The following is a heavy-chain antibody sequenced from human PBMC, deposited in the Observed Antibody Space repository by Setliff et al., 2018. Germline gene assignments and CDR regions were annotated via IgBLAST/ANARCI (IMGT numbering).Heavy chain of an antibody. CDR3: ARLVRYCTKVACQRLSGAEH. Sequence: ASVKVSCKASGYNFTDYGVTWVRQAPGKGLEWVGWISHYSGNAYYATKRQGGVTMTTDTFTGIAYMELRSLRSDDTAIYFCARLVRYCTKVACQRLSGAEHWGQGTLVTVAS. CDR1: GYNFTDYG. D-gene: IGHD2-8*01. J-gene: IGHJ4*02. CDR2: ISHYSGNA. V-gene: IGHV1-18*01.